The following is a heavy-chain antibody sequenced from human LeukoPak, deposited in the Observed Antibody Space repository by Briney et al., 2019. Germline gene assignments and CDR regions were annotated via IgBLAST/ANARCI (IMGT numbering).Heavy chain of an antibody. V-gene: IGHV1-2*02. D-gene: IGHD3-10*01. CDR3: ARDHHGSGSYSLDP. CDR2: INPNSGGT. CDR1: GYTFTGYY. Sequence: GASVKVSCKASGYTFTGYYMHWVRQAPGQGLEWMGWINPNSGGTNYAQKFQGRVTMTRDTSISTAYMELSRLRSDDTAVYYCARDHHGSGSYSLDPWGQGTLVTVSS. J-gene: IGHJ5*02.